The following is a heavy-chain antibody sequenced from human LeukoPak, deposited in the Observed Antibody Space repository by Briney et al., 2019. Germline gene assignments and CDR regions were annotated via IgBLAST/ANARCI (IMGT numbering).Heavy chain of an antibody. CDR1: GFTFSSYE. D-gene: IGHD5-18*01. V-gene: IGHV3-48*03. J-gene: IGHJ4*02. CDR3: ARDSGSYGYERGFDY. Sequence: AGGSLRLSCAASGFTFSSYEMNWVRQAPGKGLEWVSYISSSGSTIYYADSVKGRFTIFRDNAKNSLYLQMNGLRAEDTAVYYCARDSGSYGYERGFDYWGQGTLVTVSS. CDR2: ISSSGSTI.